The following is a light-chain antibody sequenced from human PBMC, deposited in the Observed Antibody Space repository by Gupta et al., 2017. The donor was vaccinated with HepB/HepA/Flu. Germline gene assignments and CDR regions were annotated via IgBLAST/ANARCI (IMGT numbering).Light chain of an antibody. Sequence: EIVMTQSPATLSVSPGERATLSCRASQSVNSNLAWYQQKPGQAPRLLIYGASTRATTIPVRFSGSGSGAEFTLTISSLQSEDFAVYYCQQDNNWPFTFGQGTQLEIK. J-gene: IGKJ5*01. V-gene: IGKV3-15*01. CDR1: QSVNSN. CDR3: QQDNNWPFT. CDR2: GAS.